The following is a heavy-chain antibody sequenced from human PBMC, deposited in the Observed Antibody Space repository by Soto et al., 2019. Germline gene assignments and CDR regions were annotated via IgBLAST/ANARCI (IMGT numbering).Heavy chain of an antibody. J-gene: IGHJ6*02. CDR1: GFTFSSYG. D-gene: IGHD4-17*01. CDR2: ISYDGSNK. Sequence: QVQLVESGGGVVKLGRSLRLSCAASGFTFSSYGMHWVRQAPGKGLEWVAVISYDGSNKYYADSVKGRFTISRDNSKNTLYLQMNSLRAEDTAVYYCAKDTTVTTKYYYYGMDVWGQGTTVTVSS. V-gene: IGHV3-30*18. CDR3: AKDTTVTTKYYYYGMDV.